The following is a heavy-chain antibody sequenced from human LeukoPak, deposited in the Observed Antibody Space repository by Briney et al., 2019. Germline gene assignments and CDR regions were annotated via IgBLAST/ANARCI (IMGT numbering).Heavy chain of an antibody. CDR2: INHSGST. CDR1: GGSFSGYY. D-gene: IGHD5-24*01. J-gene: IGHJ4*02. CDR3: ARLDGYNYFDY. V-gene: IGHV4-34*01. Sequence: PSETLSLTCAVYGGSFSGYYWSWIRQPPGKGLEWIGEINHSGSTNYNPSLKSRVTISVDTSKNQFSLKLSSVTAADTAVYYCARLDGYNYFDYWGQGTLVTVSS.